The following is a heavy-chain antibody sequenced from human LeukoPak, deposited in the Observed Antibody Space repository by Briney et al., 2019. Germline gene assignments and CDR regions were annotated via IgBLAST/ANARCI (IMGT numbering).Heavy chain of an antibody. Sequence: GGSLRLSCAASGFTFDDYGMSWVRQAPGKGLEWVSGINWNGGSTGYADSVEGRFTISRDNAKNSLYLQMNRLRAEDTALYYCARDEGTYYYDSSPSHYWGQGTLVTVSS. D-gene: IGHD3-22*01. CDR3: ARDEGTYYYDSSPSHY. V-gene: IGHV3-20*04. J-gene: IGHJ4*02. CDR1: GFTFDDYG. CDR2: INWNGGST.